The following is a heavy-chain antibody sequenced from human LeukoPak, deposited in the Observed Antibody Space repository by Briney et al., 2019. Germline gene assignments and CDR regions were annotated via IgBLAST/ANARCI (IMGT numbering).Heavy chain of an antibody. CDR2: IIPIFGTA. V-gene: IGHV1-69*05. D-gene: IGHD4-23*01. Sequence: ASVKVSCKASGYTFTSYAMNWVRQAPGQGLEWMGGIIPIFGTANYAQKFQGRVTITTDESTNTAYMELSSLRSEDTAVYYCASRGSVATQGYDYWGQGTLVTVSS. CDR3: ASRGSVATQGYDY. J-gene: IGHJ4*02. CDR1: GYTFTSYA.